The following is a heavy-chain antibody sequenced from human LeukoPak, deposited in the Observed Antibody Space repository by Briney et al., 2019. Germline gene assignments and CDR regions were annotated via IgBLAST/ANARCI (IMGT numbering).Heavy chain of an antibody. J-gene: IGHJ4*02. V-gene: IGHV1-18*01. CDR1: GYTFTNYG. D-gene: IGHD3-22*01. CDR2: ISAYNGHT. Sequence: ASVKVSCKASGYTFTNYGISWVRQAPGQGLEWMGWISAYNGHTNYARKLQGRVTMTTDTSTSTAYMDLRSLRSDDTAVYYCARDRHRRHYYDSNLHPPLDYWGQGTLVTVSS. CDR3: ARDRHRRHYYDSNLHPPLDY.